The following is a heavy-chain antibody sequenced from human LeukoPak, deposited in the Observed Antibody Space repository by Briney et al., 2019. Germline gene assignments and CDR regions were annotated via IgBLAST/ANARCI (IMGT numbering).Heavy chain of an antibody. CDR1: GGSISSSSYY. CDR2: IYYSGST. J-gene: IGHJ5*02. Sequence: PSETLSLTCTVSGGSISSSSYYWGWIRQPPGKGLEWIGSIYYSGSTYYNPSLKSRVTISVDTSKNQFSLKLSSVTAADTAVYYCARVLDSNYAGHWFDPWGQGTLVTVSS. D-gene: IGHD4-11*01. V-gene: IGHV4-39*01. CDR3: ARVLDSNYAGHWFDP.